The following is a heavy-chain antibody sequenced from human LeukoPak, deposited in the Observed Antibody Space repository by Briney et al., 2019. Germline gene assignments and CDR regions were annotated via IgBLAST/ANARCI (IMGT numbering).Heavy chain of an antibody. D-gene: IGHD5-18*01. CDR1: GFTFDDYA. CDR2: VSWNSGSI. Sequence: GGSLRLSCAASGFTFDDYAMHWVRQAPGKGLEWVSGVSWNSGSIGYADSVKGRFTISRDNAKNSLYLQMNSLTVEDTAVYYCASEGELSYGYFYWGQGTLVTVPS. J-gene: IGHJ4*02. CDR3: ASEGELSYGYFY. V-gene: IGHV3-9*01.